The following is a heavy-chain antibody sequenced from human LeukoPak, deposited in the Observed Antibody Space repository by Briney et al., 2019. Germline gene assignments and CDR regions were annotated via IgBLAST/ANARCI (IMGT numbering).Heavy chain of an antibody. D-gene: IGHD3-10*01. V-gene: IGHV3-30*18. CDR3: AKDSIALGSGSFLDY. CDR2: ASYDGSDK. Sequence: PGGSLRLSCAASGFTFSSYAIHWVRQAPGKGLEWVAIASYDGSDKNYADSVKGRFTISRDNSKNTMYLQMNSLRAEDTAAYYCAKDSIALGSGSFLDYWGQGTLVTVSS. CDR1: GFTFSSYA. J-gene: IGHJ4*02.